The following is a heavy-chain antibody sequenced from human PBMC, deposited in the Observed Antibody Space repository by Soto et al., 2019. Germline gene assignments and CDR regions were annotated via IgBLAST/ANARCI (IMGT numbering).Heavy chain of an antibody. V-gene: IGHV3-48*04. CDR3: ARVSPPPDY. J-gene: IGHJ4*02. CDR1: GFTFSSLG. Sequence: GGSLRLSCAASGFTFSSLGMHWARQTPGKGLEWVSNISTSGTTTNYADSVKGRFTISRDNAKNTLYLQMNSLRAEDTAVYYCARVSPPPDYWGQGTLVTVSS. CDR2: ISTSGTTT.